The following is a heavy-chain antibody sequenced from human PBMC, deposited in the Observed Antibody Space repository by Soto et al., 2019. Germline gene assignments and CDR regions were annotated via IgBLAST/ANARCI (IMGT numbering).Heavy chain of an antibody. CDR1: GFTFSNYA. CDR3: TKNYYFDS. J-gene: IGHJ4*02. CDR2: INIVGGAT. Sequence: PGGSLRLSCVASGFTFSNYAMSWVRQAPAKAPEWVSSINIVGGATNYADSVRGRFAMSRDDSTNTVFLQMNSLRADDTAVYYCTKNYYFDSWGQGTLVTVS. V-gene: IGHV3-23*01.